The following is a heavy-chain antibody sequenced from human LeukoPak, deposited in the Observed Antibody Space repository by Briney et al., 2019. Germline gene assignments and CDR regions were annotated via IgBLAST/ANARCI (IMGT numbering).Heavy chain of an antibody. CDR1: GFTFSSYW. Sequence: GSLRLSCAASGFTFSSYWMHWVRQAPGKGLVWVSRINTDGSDTAYADSVKGRFTISRDNAKITLYLQMNSLRAEDTAVYYCTRGGTTLDYWGQGTLVTVSS. CDR3: TRGGTTLDY. D-gene: IGHD1-7*01. J-gene: IGHJ4*02. CDR2: INTDGSDT. V-gene: IGHV3-74*01.